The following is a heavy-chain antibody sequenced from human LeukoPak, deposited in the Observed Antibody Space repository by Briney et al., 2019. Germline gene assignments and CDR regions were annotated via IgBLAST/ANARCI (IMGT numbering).Heavy chain of an antibody. D-gene: IGHD2-21*01. V-gene: IGHV3-11*04. CDR2: ISSSGSAI. J-gene: IGHJ5*02. Sequence: GGSLRLSCAASGFTLSDYYMSWIRQAPGKGPEWVSFISSSGSAIWYADSVKGRFTIFRDNAKNSLFLHMDSLRAEDTAGYYGARVVRYSNVAVRYYNWFEPWGEGTLVTVSS. CDR1: GFTLSDYY. CDR3: ARVVRYSNVAVRYYNWFEP.